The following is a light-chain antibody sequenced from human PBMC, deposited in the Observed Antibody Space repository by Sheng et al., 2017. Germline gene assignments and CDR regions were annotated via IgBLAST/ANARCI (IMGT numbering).Light chain of an antibody. J-gene: IGKJ3*01. CDR1: QSISSL. CDR2: HSS. CDR3: QQSYNTPFT. Sequence: DIQMTQSPSSLSASVGDRVTITCRASQSISSLFKLVSAEPGKAPKLLIFHSSSLQSGAPLGSVAVDXGQISLSPSAVCNVKILELYYCQQSYNTPFTFGPGTKVDIK. V-gene: IGKV1-39*01.